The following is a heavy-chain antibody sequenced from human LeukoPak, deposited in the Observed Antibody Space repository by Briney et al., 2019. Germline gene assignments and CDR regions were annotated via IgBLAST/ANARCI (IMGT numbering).Heavy chain of an antibody. D-gene: IGHD6-13*01. CDR2: IYYSGST. Sequence: SETLSLTCTVSGGSISSYYWSWIRQPPGKGLEWIGYIYYSGSTNYNPSLKSRVTISVDTSKNQFSLKLSSVTAADTAVYYCAREGIAAAGTTSDSFDPWGQGTLVTVSS. V-gene: IGHV4-59*01. J-gene: IGHJ5*02. CDR3: AREGIAAAGTTSDSFDP. CDR1: GGSISSYY.